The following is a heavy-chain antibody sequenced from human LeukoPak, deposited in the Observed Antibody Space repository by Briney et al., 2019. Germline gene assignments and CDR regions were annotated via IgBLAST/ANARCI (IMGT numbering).Heavy chain of an antibody. CDR1: GFTFSSYW. CDR2: INSDGSST. CDR3: ARANWNYGRDYMDV. D-gene: IGHD1-7*01. J-gene: IGHJ6*03. V-gene: IGHV3-74*01. Sequence: GSLRLSCAASGFTFSSYWMHWVRQAPGKGLVWVSRINSDGSSTSYADSVKGRFTISRDNAKNTLYLQMTSLRAEDTAVYYCARANWNYGRDYMDVWGKGTTVTVSS.